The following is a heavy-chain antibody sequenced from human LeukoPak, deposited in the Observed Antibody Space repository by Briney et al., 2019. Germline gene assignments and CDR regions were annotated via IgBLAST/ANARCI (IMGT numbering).Heavy chain of an antibody. J-gene: IGHJ6*02. CDR1: GFTFSSYS. CDR2: ISSSSSYI. Sequence: GGSLRLSCAASGFTFSSYSMNWVRQARGKGLEWVSYISSSSSYIYYADSVKGRFTISRDNAKNSLYLQMNSLRAEDTAVYYCAREADIVVVPAAIFNYYYYYGMDVWGQGTTVTVSS. CDR3: AREADIVVVPAAIFNYYYYYGMDV. V-gene: IGHV3-21*01. D-gene: IGHD2-2*01.